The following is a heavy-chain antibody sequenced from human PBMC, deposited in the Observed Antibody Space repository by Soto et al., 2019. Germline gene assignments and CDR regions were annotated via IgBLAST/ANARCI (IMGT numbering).Heavy chain of an antibody. CDR1: GGPFSGYY. J-gene: IGHJ5*02. Sequence: QVQLQQWGAGLLKPSETLSLTCAVYGGPFSGYYWSWIRQPPGKGLEWSGEIHHSGGTNYNPSLKSRLTIAVATSKDQSSRKLTSVTAAGTAVYYCARDRPSRRPRDIAGTTIAGSWFDPFGQGTLVTFSS. D-gene: IGHD1-7*01. V-gene: IGHV4-34*01. CDR2: IHHSGGT. CDR3: ARDRPSRRPRDIAGTTIAGSWFDP.